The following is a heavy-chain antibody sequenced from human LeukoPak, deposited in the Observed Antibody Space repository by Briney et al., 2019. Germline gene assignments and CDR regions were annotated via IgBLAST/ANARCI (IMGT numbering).Heavy chain of an antibody. V-gene: IGHV4-59*01. CDR3: ARGMQQLYHFDS. J-gene: IGHJ4*02. D-gene: IGHD6-13*01. Sequence: SETLSLTCAVSGGSISGYYWSWIRQPPGKGLEWIGYIYYSGSTNYNPSLKSRVTISVDTSKNQFSLKLSSVTAADTAVYYCARGMQQLYHFDSWGRGTLVTVSS. CDR1: GGSISGYY. CDR2: IYYSGST.